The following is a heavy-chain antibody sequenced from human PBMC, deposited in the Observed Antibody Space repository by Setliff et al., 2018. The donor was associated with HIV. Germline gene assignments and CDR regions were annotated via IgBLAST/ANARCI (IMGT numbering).Heavy chain of an antibody. J-gene: IGHJ6*02. CDR3: ARFGVAYGIDV. Sequence: PGGSLRLSCVDSGIMFRSYWMGWVRQAPGKGLEWVASMKQDGSERSYVDSVKGRFTISRDNAENSLYLQMNSLRVENTAVYYCARFGVAYGIDVWGQGTTVTVSS. CDR1: GIMFRSYW. V-gene: IGHV3-7*01. CDR2: MKQDGSER. D-gene: IGHD3-10*01.